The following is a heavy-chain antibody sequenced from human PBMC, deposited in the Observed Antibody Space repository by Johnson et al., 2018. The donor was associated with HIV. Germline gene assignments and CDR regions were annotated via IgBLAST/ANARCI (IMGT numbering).Heavy chain of an antibody. CDR3: AKAVGGYAFDI. D-gene: IGHD1-26*01. CDR2: IDTAGNT. CDR1: GFTFRNYD. J-gene: IGHJ3*02. V-gene: IGHV3-13*01. Sequence: VQLVESGGGLIQPGGSLGLSCAASGFTFRNYDMHWVRQATGKRLEWVSGIDTAGNTYYLGSVKGRFTISRENAKNSLYLQLNSLRAGDTAVYYCAKAVGGYAFDIWGQGTMVTVSS.